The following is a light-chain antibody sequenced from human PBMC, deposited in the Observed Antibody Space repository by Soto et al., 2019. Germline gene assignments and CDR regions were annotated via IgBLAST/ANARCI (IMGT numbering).Light chain of an antibody. CDR2: AAS. Sequence: DSQRTKPPSSLSPSVRYRDTITCRASQSISSYLNWYQQKPGKAPKVLIYAASSLQSGVPSRFSGSGSGTDFTLTISSLQHEDFATYYCQQSYSTPAFGGGTKVDNK. V-gene: IGKV1-39*01. J-gene: IGKJ4*01. CDR1: QSISSY. CDR3: QQSYSTPA.